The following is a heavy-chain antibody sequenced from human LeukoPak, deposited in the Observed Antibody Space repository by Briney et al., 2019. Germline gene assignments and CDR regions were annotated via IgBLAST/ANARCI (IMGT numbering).Heavy chain of an antibody. Sequence: KTSETLSLTCAVYGGSFSGYYWSWVRQPPGKELEWIGEIYQSGATNYNPSLRSRVIMSVDTSKNQFSLKLSSVTAADTAVYYCARVMAYWGQGTLVTVSS. CDR2: IYQSGAT. CDR3: ARVMAY. V-gene: IGHV4-34*01. J-gene: IGHJ4*02. D-gene: IGHD2-8*01. CDR1: GGSFSGYY.